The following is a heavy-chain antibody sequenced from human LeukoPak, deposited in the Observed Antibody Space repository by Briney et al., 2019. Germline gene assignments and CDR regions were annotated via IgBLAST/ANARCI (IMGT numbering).Heavy chain of an antibody. CDR2: IRYDGSNK. V-gene: IGHV3-30*02. J-gene: IGHJ6*03. Sequence: PGGSLRLSCAASGFTFSSYSMNWVRQAPGKGLEWVAFIRYDGSNKYYADSVKGRFTISRDNSKNTLYLQMNSLRAEDTAVYYCAKDPLRYSSSWGGYYMDVWGKGTTVTVSS. CDR3: AKDPLRYSSSWGGYYMDV. CDR1: GFTFSSYS. D-gene: IGHD6-13*01.